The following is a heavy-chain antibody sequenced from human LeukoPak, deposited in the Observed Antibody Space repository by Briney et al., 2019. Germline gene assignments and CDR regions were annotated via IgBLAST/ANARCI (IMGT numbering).Heavy chain of an antibody. V-gene: IGHV3-53*01. J-gene: IGHJ1*01. Sequence: GGSLRLSCAASGFTVTNFYMGWVRQAPGKGLEWVSVIYSVGTTYYADSVKGRFTVSRDNSKDTLYLQMTSLRAEDTAVYYCARVSEDYSSGWYEEYFQYWGQGTLVIVSS. CDR1: GFTVTNFY. D-gene: IGHD6-19*01. CDR3: ARVSEDYSSGWYEEYFQY. CDR2: IYSVGTT.